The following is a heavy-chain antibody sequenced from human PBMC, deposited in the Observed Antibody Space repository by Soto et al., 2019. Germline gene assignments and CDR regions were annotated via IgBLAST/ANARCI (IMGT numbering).Heavy chain of an antibody. J-gene: IGHJ6*02. CDR1: GGSISSSSYY. V-gene: IGHV4-39*01. CDR2: IYYSGST. D-gene: IGHD6-13*01. Sequence: SETLSLTCTVSGGSISSSSYYWGWIRQPPGKGLEWIGSIYYSGSTYYNPSLKSRVTISVDTSKNQFSLKLSSVTAADTAVYHCASQQLVHYYYGMDVWGQGTTVTV. CDR3: ASQQLVHYYYGMDV.